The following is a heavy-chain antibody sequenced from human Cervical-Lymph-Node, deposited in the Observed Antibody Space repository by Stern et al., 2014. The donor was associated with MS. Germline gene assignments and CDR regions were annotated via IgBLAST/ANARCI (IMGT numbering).Heavy chain of an antibody. V-gene: IGHV5-51*03. D-gene: IGHD2-2*01. CDR2: LYPGDSDT. CDR1: GDTFTNYW. Sequence: VQLMQSGAEVKKPGESLKISCEGSGDTFTNYWIGWVRKMPGKGLEWMGILYPGDSDTRYGPPFQGQVTISANKSISTAYLQWSSLKASDTAMYYCARRIRGCSSSTCGFDSWGQGTLVTVSS. CDR3: ARRIRGCSSSTCGFDS. J-gene: IGHJ5*01.